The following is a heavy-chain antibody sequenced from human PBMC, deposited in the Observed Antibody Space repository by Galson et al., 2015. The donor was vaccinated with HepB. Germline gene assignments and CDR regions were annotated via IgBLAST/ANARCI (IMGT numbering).Heavy chain of an antibody. V-gene: IGHV1-18*04. CDR1: GYTFTNYG. Sequence: SVKVSCKASGYTFTNYGINWVRQAPGQGLEWMGWINPYNGNINYAQKLQGRVTMTTDTSTSTAYMELRSLRYDDTADYYCARGGSSWSAEYFQYWGQGTLVTVSS. D-gene: IGHD6-13*01. CDR3: ARGGSSWSAEYFQY. J-gene: IGHJ1*01. CDR2: INPYNGNI.